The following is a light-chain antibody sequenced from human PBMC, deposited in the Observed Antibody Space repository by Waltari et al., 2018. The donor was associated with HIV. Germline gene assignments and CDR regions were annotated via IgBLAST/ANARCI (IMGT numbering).Light chain of an antibody. V-gene: IGKV1-5*03. CDR1: QSISSW. J-gene: IGKJ1*01. CDR2: KAS. CDR3: QQYNSYSRT. Sequence: DIQMTQSPSTLSASVGDRVTTTCRASQSISSWLAWYQQKPGKAPKLLIYKASSLESGVPSRFSGSGSGTEFTLTISSLQPYDFATYYCQQYNSYSRTFGQGTKVEIK.